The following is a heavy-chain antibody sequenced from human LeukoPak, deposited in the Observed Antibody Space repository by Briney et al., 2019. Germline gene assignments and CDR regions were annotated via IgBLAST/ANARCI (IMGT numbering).Heavy chain of an antibody. CDR2: IDSSGAIT. Sequence: GGSLRLSCVASRFTFNDCAMAWVRQAPGEGLEWVSAIDSSGAITYYVDSVKGRFTISRDNSRNTLYLQVNNLRAEDTAIYYCVKIAVAGHLDYWGQGTLATVSS. CDR1: RFTFNDCA. CDR3: VKIAVAGHLDY. V-gene: IGHV3-23*01. J-gene: IGHJ4*02. D-gene: IGHD6-19*01.